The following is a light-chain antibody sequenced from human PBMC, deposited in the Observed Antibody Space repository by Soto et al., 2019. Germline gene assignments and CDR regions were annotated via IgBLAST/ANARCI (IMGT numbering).Light chain of an antibody. CDR2: GAS. Sequence: ETVLTQSPGTLSLSPGEGATLSCRASQSVSSNSVAWYQQKAGQAPRLLIYGASTRATGIPDRFSGSGSGTDFTLTISRLEPEDFAVYYCQDYGTSWTFGQGTKVDIK. J-gene: IGKJ1*01. CDR1: QSVSSNS. CDR3: QDYGTSWT. V-gene: IGKV3-20*01.